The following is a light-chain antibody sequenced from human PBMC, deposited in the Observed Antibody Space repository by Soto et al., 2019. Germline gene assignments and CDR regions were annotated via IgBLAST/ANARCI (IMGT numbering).Light chain of an antibody. CDR2: EVT. CDR3: SSYIPRITDWA. V-gene: IGLV2-14*03. Sequence: QSVLTQPASVSGSPGQSITISCTGTSSDVGGYNLVSWYQQHPGEAPKLMIYEVTNRPSGVSNRFSGSKSGNTASLTISGLQAEDEADYYCSSYIPRITDWAFGGWTKVTVL. CDR1: SSDVGGYNL. J-gene: IGLJ3*02.